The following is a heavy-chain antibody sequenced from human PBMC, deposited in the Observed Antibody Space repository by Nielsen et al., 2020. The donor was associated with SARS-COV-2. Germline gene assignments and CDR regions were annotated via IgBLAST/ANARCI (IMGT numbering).Heavy chain of an antibody. CDR3: ARGLRLGELSFGDYYYYYGMDV. J-gene: IGHJ6*02. Sequence: GESLKISCAASGFTFSGSAMHWVRQASGKGLEWVANIKQDGSEKYYVDSVKGRFTISRDNAKNSLYLQMNSLRAEDTAVYYCARGLRLGELSFGDYYYYYGMDVWGQGTTVTVSS. CDR2: IKQDGSEK. D-gene: IGHD3-16*02. V-gene: IGHV3-7*01. CDR1: GFTFSGSA.